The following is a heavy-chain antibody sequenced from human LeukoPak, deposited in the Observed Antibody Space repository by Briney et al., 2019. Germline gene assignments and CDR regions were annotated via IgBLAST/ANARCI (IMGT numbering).Heavy chain of an antibody. Sequence: SETLSLTCAVYGGSFSGYYWSWIRQPPGKGLEWIGEINHSGSTNYNPSLKSRVTISVDTSKNQFSLKLSSVTAADTAVYYCARGAMYYFGYWGQGTLVTVSS. CDR3: ARGAMYYFGY. CDR1: GGSFSGYY. CDR2: INHSGST. D-gene: IGHD5-18*01. V-gene: IGHV4-34*01. J-gene: IGHJ4*02.